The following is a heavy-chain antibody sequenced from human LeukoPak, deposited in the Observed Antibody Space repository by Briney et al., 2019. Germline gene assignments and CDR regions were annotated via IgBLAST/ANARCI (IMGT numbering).Heavy chain of an antibody. CDR2: VNLQGST. CDR1: GFTFSRSG. J-gene: IGHJ4*02. CDR3: AREGGPYRPLDY. Sequence: GSLRLSCAASGFTFSRSGMNWVRQPPGKGLEWIGEVNLQGSTNYNPSLMGRVAISVDTSENHISLQLTSVTAADTAVYYCAREGGPYRPLDYSGQGTLVTVSS. V-gene: IGHV4-34*01.